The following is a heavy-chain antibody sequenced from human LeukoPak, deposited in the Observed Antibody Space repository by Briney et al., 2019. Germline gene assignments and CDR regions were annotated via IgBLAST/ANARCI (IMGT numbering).Heavy chain of an antibody. Sequence: GGSLRLSCEASGFTFSNYAMSWVRQAPGKGLGWVSAISGSGDSTYYADSVKGRFTISRDNSKNTLYLQMSSLRAQDTALYYCAKVTWNSWNEDCWGQGTLATVSS. V-gene: IGHV3-23*01. CDR2: ISGSGDST. D-gene: IGHD1-7*01. CDR3: AKVTWNSWNEDC. J-gene: IGHJ4*02. CDR1: GFTFSNYA.